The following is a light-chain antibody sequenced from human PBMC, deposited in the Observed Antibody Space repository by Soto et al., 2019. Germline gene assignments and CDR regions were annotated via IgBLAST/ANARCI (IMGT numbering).Light chain of an antibody. CDR3: QQYNNWPRLT. J-gene: IGKJ4*01. V-gene: IGKV3D-15*01. CDR1: QSVSNN. Sequence: EIVLTQSPGTLSLSPGERATLSCRASQSVSNNYLAWYQQKPGQAPRLLIYGASNRATGIPDRFSGSGSGTEFTLTISSLQSEDFAVYYCQQYNNWPRLTFGGGTKVDIK. CDR2: GAS.